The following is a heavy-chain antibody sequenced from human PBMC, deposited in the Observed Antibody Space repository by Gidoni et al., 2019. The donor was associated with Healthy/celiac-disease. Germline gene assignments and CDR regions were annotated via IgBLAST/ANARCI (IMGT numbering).Heavy chain of an antibody. V-gene: IGHV4-31*03. CDR3: AREKKEGYYDSSGYYYSSYFDY. CDR1: GGSISSGGYY. CDR2: IYYRGST. J-gene: IGHJ4*02. D-gene: IGHD3-22*01. Sequence: QVQLQESGPGLVKPSQTLSLTCTVSGGSISSGGYYWSWIRQHPGKGLEWIGYIYYRGSTYYNPSLKSRVTISVDTSKNQFSLKLSSVTAADTAVYYCAREKKEGYYDSSGYYYSSYFDYWGQGTLVTVSS.